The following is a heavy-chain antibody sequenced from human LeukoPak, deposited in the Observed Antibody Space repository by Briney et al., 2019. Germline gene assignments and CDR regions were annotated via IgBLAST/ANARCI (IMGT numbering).Heavy chain of an antibody. CDR1: GYTFTKYV. J-gene: IGHJ4*02. V-gene: IGHV1-3*01. Sequence: ASVKVSCKASGYTFTKYVVHWVRQAPGQRPEWMGWINAGNGDTKYPQNFQDRVTITRDTSANTAYMELSSLTSEGTALYYCARDDCGDTCYPGGYWGQGTLVTVFS. CDR3: ARDDCGDTCYPGGY. D-gene: IGHD2-21*01. CDR2: INAGNGDT.